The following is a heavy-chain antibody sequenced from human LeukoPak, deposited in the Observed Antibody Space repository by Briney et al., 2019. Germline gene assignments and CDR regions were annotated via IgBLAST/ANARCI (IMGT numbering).Heavy chain of an antibody. CDR2: IKQDGSEK. V-gene: IGHV3-7*01. CDR3: RPTYYDFWSGYYPDY. J-gene: IGHJ4*02. D-gene: IGHD3-3*01. Sequence: GGSLRLSCAASGFTFSDYYMSWVRQAPGKGLEWVANIKQDGSEKYYVDSVKGRFTISRDNAKNSLYLQMDSLRAEDTAVYYCRPTYYDFWSGYYPDYWGQGTLVTVSS. CDR1: GFTFSDYY.